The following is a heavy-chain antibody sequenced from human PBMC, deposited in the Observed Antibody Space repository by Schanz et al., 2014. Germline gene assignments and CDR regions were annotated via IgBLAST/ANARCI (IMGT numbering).Heavy chain of an antibody. V-gene: IGHV3-74*01. CDR2: IKSDGSST. D-gene: IGHD3-10*01. CDR3: ARPALWFGDTYFDP. Sequence: EVQLVESGGGLVQPGGSLRLSCAASGFTFSSYWMHWVRQVPGKGLVWVSRIKSDGSSTSYADSVKGRFTISRDNAKNTLYLQMNSLRAEDTAVYYCARPALWFGDTYFDPWGQGTLVTVSS. J-gene: IGHJ5*02. CDR1: GFTFSSYW.